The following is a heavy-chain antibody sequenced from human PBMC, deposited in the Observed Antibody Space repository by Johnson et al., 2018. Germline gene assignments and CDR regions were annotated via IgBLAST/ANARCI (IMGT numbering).Heavy chain of an antibody. J-gene: IGHJ1*01. CDR1: GFIFSSSA. CDR2: ISYDGSKK. V-gene: IGHV3-30-3*01. CDR3: ARSRGMREYFQH. D-gene: IGHD3-22*01. Sequence: VQLVQAGGGVVQPGRSLRLSCAASGFIFSSSAMRWVRQAPCKGLEWVAVISYDGSKKYDADTVKGRFTISRDNSKNTPYLQMNSRRAEDTAVYYCARSRGMREYFQHWGQGTRVTVSS.